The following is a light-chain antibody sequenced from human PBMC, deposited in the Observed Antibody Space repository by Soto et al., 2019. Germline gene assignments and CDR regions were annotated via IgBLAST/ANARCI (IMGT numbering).Light chain of an antibody. CDR2: KAS. CDR3: HHYNSYSEA. Sequence: DIQMTQSPSTLSGSVGDRVTITCRASQTISSWLAWYQQKPGKAPKLLIYKASTLKSGVPSRFSGSGSGTEFPLTISSLQPDDSATYYCHHYNSYSEAFGQGTKVDIK. V-gene: IGKV1-5*03. CDR1: QTISSW. J-gene: IGKJ1*01.